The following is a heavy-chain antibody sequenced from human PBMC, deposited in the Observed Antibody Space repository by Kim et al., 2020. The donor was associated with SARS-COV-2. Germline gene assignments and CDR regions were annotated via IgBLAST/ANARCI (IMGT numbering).Heavy chain of an antibody. J-gene: IGHJ3*02. CDR2: INHSGST. D-gene: IGHD3-10*01. V-gene: IGHV4-34*01. CDR3: ARVKGPRRGGVRPTRNDAFDI. CDR1: GGSFSGYY. Sequence: SETLSLTCAVYGGSFSGYYWSWIRQPPGKGLEWIGEINHSGSTNYNPSLKSRVTISVDTSKNQFSLKLSSVTAADTAVYYCARVKGPRRGGVRPTRNDAFDIWGQGTMVTVSS.